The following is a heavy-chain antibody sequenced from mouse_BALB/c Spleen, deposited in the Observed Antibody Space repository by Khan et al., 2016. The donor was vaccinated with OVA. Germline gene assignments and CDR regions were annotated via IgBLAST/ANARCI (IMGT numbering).Heavy chain of an antibody. CDR2: INTYTGEP. CDR1: GYTFTKFG. J-gene: IGHJ4*01. D-gene: IGHD2-10*01. CDR3: TRPPYFSNTMAY. Sequence: QIQLVQSGPELKKPGETVKISCKASGYTFTKFGMNWVKQAPGKGLEWMGWINTYTGEPTSADDFKGRFAFYMETSASTAYLQINNLKDEDTSTYYCTRPPYFSNTMAYWGQGTSVTVSS. V-gene: IGHV9-3-1*01.